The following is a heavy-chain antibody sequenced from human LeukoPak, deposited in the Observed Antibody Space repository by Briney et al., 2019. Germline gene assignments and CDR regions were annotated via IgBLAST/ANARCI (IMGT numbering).Heavy chain of an antibody. CDR2: ISGNGGRT. CDR1: GFTFSSYA. V-gene: IGHV3-23*01. D-gene: IGHD1-14*01. Sequence: HPGGSLRLSCAASGFTFSSYAMSWVRQAPGGGLEWVSGISGNGGRTYYADSVKGRFAISRDDSKSTLYLQMNSLRGEDTAVYYCAKDFGRNLGGPGYWGRGTLVIVSS. CDR3: AKDFGRNLGGPGY. J-gene: IGHJ4*02.